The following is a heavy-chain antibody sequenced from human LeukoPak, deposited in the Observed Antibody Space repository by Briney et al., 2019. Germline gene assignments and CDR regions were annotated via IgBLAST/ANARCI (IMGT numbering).Heavy chain of an antibody. CDR3: AKSGYNRFDY. Sequence: GGSLRLSCAVSGFTLSNYSMNWVRQAPGKGLEWISYISGSGFTIHYADSVKGRFTISRDNAKNSLYLQMNSLRAEDTAVYYCAKSGYNRFDYWGQGTLVTVSS. D-gene: IGHD5-24*01. CDR1: GFTLSNYS. V-gene: IGHV3-48*01. J-gene: IGHJ4*02. CDR2: ISGSGFTI.